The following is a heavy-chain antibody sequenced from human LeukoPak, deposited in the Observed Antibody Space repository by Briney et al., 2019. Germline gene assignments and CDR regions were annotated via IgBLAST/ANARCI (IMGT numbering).Heavy chain of an antibody. CDR1: GYTFTGNY. CDR3: ARSGRRSGQQLVGWFDA. D-gene: IGHD6-13*01. CDR2: INPNRGGT. V-gene: IGHV1-2*06. J-gene: IGHJ5*02. Sequence: ASVKVSCKVSGYTFTGNYMDWVGQAPGQGREGMGRINPNRGGTNYAQRLKGRVTMTRDTSISTAYMELTRLRSDDTAVYYCARSGRRSGQQLVGWFDARGQGTLGTVS.